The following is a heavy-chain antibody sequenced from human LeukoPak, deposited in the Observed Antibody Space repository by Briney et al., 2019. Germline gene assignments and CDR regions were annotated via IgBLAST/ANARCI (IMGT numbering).Heavy chain of an antibody. CDR2: VDHTGST. V-gene: IGHV4-59*01. J-gene: IGHJ6*03. Sequence: AETLSLTCSVSDDSITMYYWTWIRQPPGKGLEWIGYVDHTGSTNFNPSLNGRASISRDTTKNLFSLRLRSVTAADTAVYFCARGRVSSSTWYSTYYYYFYMDVWGKGTTVTVSS. D-gene: IGHD1-1*01. CDR3: ARGRVSSSTWYSTYYYYFYMDV. CDR1: DDSITMYY.